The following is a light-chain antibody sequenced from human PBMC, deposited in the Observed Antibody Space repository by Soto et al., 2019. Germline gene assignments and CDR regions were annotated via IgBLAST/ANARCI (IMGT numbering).Light chain of an antibody. V-gene: IGKV1-5*03. J-gene: IGKJ3*01. CDR1: QSISTW. CDR3: QQYNSYSL. Sequence: DIQMTQSPSTLSASVGDRVIITCRASQSISTWLAWYQQKPGKAPKLLIYKASSLESGVPSRFSVSGSGTEFTLTISSLQPDDFATYYCQQYNSYSLFGPGTNVDIK. CDR2: KAS.